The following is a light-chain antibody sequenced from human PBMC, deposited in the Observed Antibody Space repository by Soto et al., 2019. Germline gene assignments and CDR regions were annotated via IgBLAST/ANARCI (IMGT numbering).Light chain of an antibody. CDR3: GSYTSRSTYV. CDR1: SSDVGGYNY. J-gene: IGLJ1*01. Sequence: QSALTQPASVSGSPGQSITISCTGSSSDVGGYNYVSWYQQYPGKAPKLIISEVSNRPSGVSNRFSGSKSGNTASLTISGLQTEDEADYYCGSYTSRSTYVFGTGTNVTVL. V-gene: IGLV2-14*01. CDR2: EVS.